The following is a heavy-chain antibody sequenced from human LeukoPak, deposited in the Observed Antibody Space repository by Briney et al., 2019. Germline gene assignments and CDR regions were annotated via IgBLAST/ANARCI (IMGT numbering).Heavy chain of an antibody. V-gene: IGHV4-39*07. CDR3: ARVWDCSGGSCYSSDVYYYYYYMDV. Sequence: SGTLSLTCTVSGGSISSSSYYWGWIRQPPGRGLEWIGSIYYSGSTYYNPSLKSRVTISVDTSKNQFSLKLSSVTAADTAVYYCARVWDCSGGSCYSSDVYYYYYYMDVWGKGTTVIISS. J-gene: IGHJ6*03. CDR1: GGSISSSSYY. CDR2: IYYSGST. D-gene: IGHD2-15*01.